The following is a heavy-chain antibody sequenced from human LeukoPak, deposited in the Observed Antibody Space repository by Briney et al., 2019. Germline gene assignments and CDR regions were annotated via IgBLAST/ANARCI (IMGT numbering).Heavy chain of an antibody. J-gene: IGHJ4*02. V-gene: IGHV4-30-2*01. CDR3: ARGHGIFSSFGVVVY. Sequence: SETLSLTCTVSGGSISSGGYSWSWIRQPPGKGLEWIGYIYHSGSTYYNPSLKSRVTISVDRSKNQFSLKLSSVTAADTAVYYCARGHGIFSSFGVVVYWGQGTLVTVSS. CDR2: IYHSGST. CDR1: GGSISSGGYS. D-gene: IGHD3-3*01.